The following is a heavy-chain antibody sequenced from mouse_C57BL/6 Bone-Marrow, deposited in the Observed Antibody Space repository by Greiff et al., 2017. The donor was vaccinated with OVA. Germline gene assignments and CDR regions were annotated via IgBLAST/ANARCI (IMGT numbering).Heavy chain of an antibody. Sequence: EVQLQQSGAELVRPGASVKLSCTASGFNIKDDYMHWVKQRPEQGLEWIGWIDPENGDTEYASKFQGKATITADTSSNTAYLQLSSLTSEDTAVYYCTTQIYYDSSWFAYWAQGTLVTVSA. CDR1: GFNIKDDY. CDR3: TTQIYYDSSWFAY. CDR2: IDPENGDT. J-gene: IGHJ3*01. D-gene: IGHD2-4*01. V-gene: IGHV14-4*01.